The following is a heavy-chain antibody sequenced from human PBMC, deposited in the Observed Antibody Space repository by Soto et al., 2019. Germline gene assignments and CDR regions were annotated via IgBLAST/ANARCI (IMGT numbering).Heavy chain of an antibody. CDR2: IIPIFGTA. CDR1: GGTFSSYA. D-gene: IGHD3-10*01. V-gene: IGHV1-69*13. CDR3: ARGRGGSGSPSDYFDY. J-gene: IGHJ4*02. Sequence: ASVKVSCKASGGTFSSYAISWVRQAPGQGLEWMGGIIPIFGTANYAQKFQGRVTITADESTRTAYMELSSLRSEDTAVYYCARGRGGSGSPSDYFDYWGQGTLVTVSS.